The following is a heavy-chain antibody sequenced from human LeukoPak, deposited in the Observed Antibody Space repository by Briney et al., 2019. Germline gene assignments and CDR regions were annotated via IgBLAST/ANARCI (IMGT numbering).Heavy chain of an antibody. CDR2: INPNSGGT. Sequence: ASVNVSCKASGYTFTCYYMHWVRQAPGQGLEWMGWINPNSGGTNYAQKFQGRVTMTRDTSISTAYMELSRLRSDDTAVYYCARARCSSTSCYNWFDPWGQGTLVTVSS. CDR1: GYTFTCYY. D-gene: IGHD2-2*01. V-gene: IGHV1-2*02. J-gene: IGHJ5*02. CDR3: ARARCSSTSCYNWFDP.